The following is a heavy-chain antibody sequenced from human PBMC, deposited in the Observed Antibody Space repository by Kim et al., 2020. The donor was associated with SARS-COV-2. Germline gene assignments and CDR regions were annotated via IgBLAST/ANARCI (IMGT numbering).Heavy chain of an antibody. Sequence: SVKVSCKASGGTFSSYAISWVRQAPGQGLEWMGRIIPILGIANYAQKFQGRVTITADKSTSTAYMELSSLRSEDTAVYYCARAGWQQLVRGDFDYWGQGTLVTVSS. V-gene: IGHV1-69*04. CDR2: IIPILGIA. D-gene: IGHD6-13*01. CDR3: ARAGWQQLVRGDFDY. J-gene: IGHJ4*02. CDR1: GGTFSSYA.